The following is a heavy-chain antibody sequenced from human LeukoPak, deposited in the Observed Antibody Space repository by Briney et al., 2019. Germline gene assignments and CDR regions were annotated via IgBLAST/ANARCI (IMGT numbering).Heavy chain of an antibody. CDR3: AREATGTGDSSGYHPQDAFDI. J-gene: IGHJ3*02. CDR1: GGSISSYY. CDR2: IYYSGST. V-gene: IGHV4-59*01. D-gene: IGHD3-22*01. Sequence: SETLSLTCTVSGGSISSYYWSWIRQPPGKGLEWIGYIYYSGSTNYNPSLKSRVTISVDTSKNQFSLKLSSVTAADTAVYYCAREATGTGDSSGYHPQDAFDIWGQGTMVTVSS.